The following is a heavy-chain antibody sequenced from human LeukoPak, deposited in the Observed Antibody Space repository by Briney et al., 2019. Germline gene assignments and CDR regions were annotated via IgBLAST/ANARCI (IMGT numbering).Heavy chain of an antibody. CDR2: IYHSGST. J-gene: IGHJ6*03. Sequence: PSETLSLTCTVPGGSISNSNYFWGWIRQPPGKGLEWIGSIYHSGSTYYNPSLKSRVTISVDTSKNQFSLKLTSVTAADTTMYYCARHGYCSGGSCYSAYYYYLDVWGKGTTVTVSS. V-gene: IGHV4-39*01. CDR1: GGSISNSNYF. CDR3: ARHGYCSGGSCYSAYYYYLDV. D-gene: IGHD2-15*01.